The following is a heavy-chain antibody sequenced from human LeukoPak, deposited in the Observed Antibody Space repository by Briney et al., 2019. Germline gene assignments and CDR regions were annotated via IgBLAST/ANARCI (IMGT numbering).Heavy chain of an antibody. V-gene: IGHV3-23*01. D-gene: IGHD2-15*01. CDR2: ISGSGGST. CDR3: ARPRSGGTWFFDY. CDR1: GGSFSGYY. Sequence: PSETLSLTCAVYGGSFSGYYWSWVRQAPGKGLEWVSAISGSGGSTYYADSVKGRFTISRDNSKNTLYLQMNSLRAEDTAVYYCARPRSGGTWFFDYWGQGTLVTVSS. J-gene: IGHJ4*02.